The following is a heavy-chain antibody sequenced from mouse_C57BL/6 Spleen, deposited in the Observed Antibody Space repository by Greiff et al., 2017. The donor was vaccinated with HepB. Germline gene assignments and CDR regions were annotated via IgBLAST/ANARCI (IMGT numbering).Heavy chain of an antibody. D-gene: IGHD2-4*01. CDR2: INPNYGTT. J-gene: IGHJ4*01. V-gene: IGHV1-39*01. Sequence: VQLQQPGAELVKPGASVKLSCKASGYSFTDYNMNWVKQSNGKSLEWIGVINPNYGTTSYNQKFKGKATLTVDQSSSTAYMQLNSLTSEDSAVYYCARVYYDYDRDYAMDYWGQGTSVTVSS. CDR3: ARVYYDYDRDYAMDY. CDR1: GYSFTDYN.